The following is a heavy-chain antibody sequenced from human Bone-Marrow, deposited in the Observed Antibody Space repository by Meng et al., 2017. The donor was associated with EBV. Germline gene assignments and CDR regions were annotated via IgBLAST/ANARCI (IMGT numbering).Heavy chain of an antibody. Sequence: QVQLRQWGEGLLKPSETLSLTCVVNGGSLSGFSWSWIRQAPGKGLEWIGEIKHSGSTNYNPSLKNRVTISVDPSKNQFSLRLSSVTAADTAVYYCARATGGSTGYFRWGQGTLVTVSS. CDR3: ARATGGSTGYFR. D-gene: IGHD3-9*01. J-gene: IGHJ4*02. CDR2: IKHSGST. CDR1: GGSLSGFS. V-gene: IGHV4-34*01.